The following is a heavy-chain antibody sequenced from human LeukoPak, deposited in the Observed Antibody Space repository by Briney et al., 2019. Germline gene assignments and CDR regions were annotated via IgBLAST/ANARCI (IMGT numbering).Heavy chain of an antibody. J-gene: IGHJ4*02. CDR1: GFTFSSYW. V-gene: IGHV3-74*01. Sequence: SGGSLRLSCAASGFTFSSYWMHWVRHAPGKGLVWVSRINSDGSSTSYADSVKGRFTISRDNAKNTLYLQMNSLRAEDTAVYYCAKSWVRGVINYWGQGTLVTVSS. CDR2: INSDGSST. D-gene: IGHD3-10*01. CDR3: AKSWVRGVINY.